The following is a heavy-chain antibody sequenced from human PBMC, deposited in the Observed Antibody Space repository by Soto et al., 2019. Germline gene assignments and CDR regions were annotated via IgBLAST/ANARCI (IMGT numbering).Heavy chain of an antibody. CDR2: IYYSGST. V-gene: IGHV4-31*03. D-gene: IGHD5-12*01. CDR3: ARERGPGGYDGSDY. J-gene: IGHJ4*02. Sequence: PLSLTCTVSGGSIGSGGYYWSWIRQHPGKGLEWIGYIYYSGSTYYNPSLKSRVTISVDTSKNQFSLKLSSVTAADTAVYYCARERGPGGYDGSDYWGQGTLVTVSS. CDR1: GGSIGSGGYY.